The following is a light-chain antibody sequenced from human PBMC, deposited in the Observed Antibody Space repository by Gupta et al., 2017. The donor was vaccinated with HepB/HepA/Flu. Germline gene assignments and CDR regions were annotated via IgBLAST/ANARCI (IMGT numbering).Light chain of an antibody. J-gene: IGLJ2*01. CDR1: SDNVGNHG. Sequence: QAGLTQPPSVSKGLRQTATPTCTGNSDNVGNHGAAWLQQHQGHPPKLLSYRNNTRPSGISERFSASRSGSTASLTITGLQPEDEADYHCSSWDSSLKARIFGGGTKLTVL. CDR2: RNN. V-gene: IGLV10-54*04. CDR3: SSWDSSLKARI.